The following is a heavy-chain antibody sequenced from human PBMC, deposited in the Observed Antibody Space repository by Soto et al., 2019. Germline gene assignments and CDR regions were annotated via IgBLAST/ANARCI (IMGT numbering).Heavy chain of an antibody. CDR2: ISAYNGNT. J-gene: IGHJ4*02. D-gene: IGHD3-22*01. CDR3: ARAGQYYDASVYAN. CDR1: GYSFATSG. Sequence: QVKLVQSGTEVKKPGASIKVSCKASGYSFATSGMSWVRQAPGQGLEWMGWISAYNGNTNYDQTLQDRVTMTTDTSTSTAYLEVRNLRSDDTAVYYCARAGQYYDASVYANWGQGTLVTVSS. V-gene: IGHV1-18*01.